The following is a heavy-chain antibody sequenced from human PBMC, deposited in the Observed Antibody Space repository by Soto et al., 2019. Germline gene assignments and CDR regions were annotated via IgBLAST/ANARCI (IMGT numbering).Heavy chain of an antibody. CDR3: ARGYDYDSGGYLFDY. CDR1: GGSVSSNIYY. Sequence: SETLSLTCSVSGGSVSSNIYYWTGIRQHPGKGPEWIGHIYYSGSTYYNPSLKSRVTISLDMSKNQFSLKLTSVSAADTAVYYCARGYDYDSGGYLFDYWGQGTLVTVSS. CDR2: IYYSGST. J-gene: IGHJ4*02. V-gene: IGHV4-31*03. D-gene: IGHD3-22*01.